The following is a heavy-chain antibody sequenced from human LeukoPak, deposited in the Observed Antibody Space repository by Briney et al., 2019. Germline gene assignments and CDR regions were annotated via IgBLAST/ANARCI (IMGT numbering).Heavy chain of an antibody. CDR2: VNHSGST. J-gene: IGHJ4*02. D-gene: IGHD1-1*01. CDR1: GGSFSGYS. CDR3: ARDVTGSASDY. Sequence: SETLSLTCAVYGGSFSGYSWSWIRQSPGKGLEWIGEVNHSGSTNYNPSLKSRVTISVDKSKNQSSLKLGSVTAADTAVYYCARDVTGSASDYWGQGTLVTVSS. V-gene: IGHV4-34*01.